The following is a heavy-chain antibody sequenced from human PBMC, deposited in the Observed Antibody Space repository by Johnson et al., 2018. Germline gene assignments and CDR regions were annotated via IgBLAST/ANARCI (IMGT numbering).Heavy chain of an antibody. D-gene: IGHD4-11*01. V-gene: IGHV3-9*01. CDR1: GFTFDDYA. J-gene: IGHJ3*02. Sequence: VQLVESGGGLVQPGRSXRLSCAGSGFTFDDYAKHWVRQPPGKGLEWVSGISWNSGRIVYTDSVKGRFTISSDNSKHSLYLQRNSLRAEDTAFDYCAKVFYSGEIPDDDGFDIWGQGTMVTVSS. CDR3: AKVFYSGEIPDDDGFDI. CDR2: ISWNSGRI.